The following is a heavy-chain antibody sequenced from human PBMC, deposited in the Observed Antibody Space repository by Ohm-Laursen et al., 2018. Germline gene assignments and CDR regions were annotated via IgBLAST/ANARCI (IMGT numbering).Heavy chain of an antibody. CDR3: ARLAARPPYYYYGMDV. Sequence: SDTLSLTCAVSGGAFSGYYWSWIRQPPGKGLEWIGEINHSGSTNYNPSLKSRVTISVDTSKNQFSLKLSSVTAADTAVYYCARLAARPPYYYYGMDVWGQGTTVTVAS. V-gene: IGHV4-34*01. D-gene: IGHD6-6*01. CDR2: INHSGST. J-gene: IGHJ6*02. CDR1: GGAFSGYY.